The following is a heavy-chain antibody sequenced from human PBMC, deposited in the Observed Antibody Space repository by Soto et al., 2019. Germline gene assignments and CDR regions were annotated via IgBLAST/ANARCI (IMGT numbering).Heavy chain of an antibody. CDR1: GGTFSSYA. CDR2: IIPIFGTA. J-gene: IGHJ6*02. CDR3: GRDVGATTACYCYYFYGIDV. D-gene: IGHD1-26*01. V-gene: IGHV1-69*12. Sequence: QVQLVQSGAEVKKPGSSVKVSCKASGGTFSSYAISWVRQAPGQGLEWMEGIIPIFGTANYAQKFQGRVTFTADESTSTAYMVRSSRRAEDMAVYFCGRDVGATTACYCYYFYGIDVWGQGTTVTVSS.